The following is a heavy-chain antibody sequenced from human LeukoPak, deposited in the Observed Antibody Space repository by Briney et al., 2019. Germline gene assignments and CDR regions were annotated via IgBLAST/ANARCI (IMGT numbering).Heavy chain of an antibody. D-gene: IGHD3-10*01. J-gene: IGHJ5*02. CDR1: GYTFTGYY. Sequence: GASVKVSXKASGYTFTGYYMHWVRQAPGQGLEWMGRINPNSGGTNYAQKFQGRVTMTRDTSISTAYMELSRLRSDDTAVYYCARQLITYNWFDPWGQGTLVTVSS. CDR3: ARQLITYNWFDP. CDR2: INPNSGGT. V-gene: IGHV1-2*06.